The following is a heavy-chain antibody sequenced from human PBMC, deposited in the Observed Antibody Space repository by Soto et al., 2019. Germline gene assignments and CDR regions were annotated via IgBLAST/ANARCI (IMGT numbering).Heavy chain of an antibody. CDR2: INAGNGNT. D-gene: IGHD3-3*01. V-gene: IGHV1-3*01. Sequence: GTSVKVTCKDSGYTLTSYARQWVRQAPGQRLEWMGWINAGNGNTKYSQKFQGRVTITRDTSASTAYMELSSLRSEDTAVYYCAREGRHYDFWSGYYDDYWGQGTLVTVSS. J-gene: IGHJ4*02. CDR1: GYTLTSYA. CDR3: AREGRHYDFWSGYYDDY.